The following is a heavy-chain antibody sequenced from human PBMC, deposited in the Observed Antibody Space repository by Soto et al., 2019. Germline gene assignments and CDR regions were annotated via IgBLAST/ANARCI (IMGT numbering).Heavy chain of an antibody. V-gene: IGHV1-18*01. Sequence: ASVKVSCKASGYTFTSYGISWVRQAPGQGLEWMGWISAYNGNTNYAQKLQGRVTMTTDTSTSTAYMELRSLRSDDTAVYYCARAPYDFWSGYPLIDIDYWGQGTLVTVSS. CDR2: ISAYNGNT. CDR3: ARAPYDFWSGYPLIDIDY. J-gene: IGHJ4*02. CDR1: GYTFTSYG. D-gene: IGHD3-3*01.